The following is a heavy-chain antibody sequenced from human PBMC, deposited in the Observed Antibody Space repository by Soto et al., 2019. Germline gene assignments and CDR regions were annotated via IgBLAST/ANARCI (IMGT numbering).Heavy chain of an antibody. CDR2: ISYDGSNK. V-gene: IGHV3-30*18. J-gene: IGHJ1*01. Sequence: QVQLVESGGGVVQPGRSLRLSCAASGFTFSSYGMHWVRQAPGKGLEWVAVISYDGSNKYYADSVKGRFTISRDNSNNTLYLQMNSLRAEDTAVYYCANAILRLGYFQHWGQGTLVTVSS. CDR3: ANAILRLGYFQH. D-gene: IGHD3-16*01. CDR1: GFTFSSYG.